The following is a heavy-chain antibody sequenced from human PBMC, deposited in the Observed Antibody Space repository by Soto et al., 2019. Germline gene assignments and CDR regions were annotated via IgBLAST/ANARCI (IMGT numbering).Heavy chain of an antibody. J-gene: IGHJ4*02. CDR1: GFSFSSHW. CDR2: IKQDGSRR. Sequence: EVQLVESGGGLVQPGGSLRLSCEASGFSFSSHWMDWVRQAPGKGLEWLAEIKQDGSRRYYVESVKGRFTISRDNAKNSVYLEMNSRRGEDMTVYFCTRGTDYWGYWDQGALVTVSS. V-gene: IGHV3-7*04. CDR3: TRGTDYWGY.